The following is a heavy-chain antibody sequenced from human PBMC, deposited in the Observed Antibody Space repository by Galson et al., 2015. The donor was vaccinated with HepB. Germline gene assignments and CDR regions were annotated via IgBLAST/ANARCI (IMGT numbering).Heavy chain of an antibody. D-gene: IGHD4-17*01. CDR1: GFTFSDYY. CDR2: ISASTIYT. J-gene: IGHJ4*02. Sequence: LRLSCAASGFTFSDYYMSWIRQAPGKGLERLSCISASTIYTNYADSVKGRFTVSRDNAKNSLNLQMNSLRAEDTAVYYCARVADADYGDHTHFDSWGQGTLVTVSS. V-gene: IGHV3-11*06. CDR3: ARVADADYGDHTHFDS.